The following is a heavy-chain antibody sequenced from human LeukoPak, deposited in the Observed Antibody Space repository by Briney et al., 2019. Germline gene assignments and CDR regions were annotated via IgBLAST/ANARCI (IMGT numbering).Heavy chain of an antibody. CDR3: ARNHYYGSGSLNYFDY. CDR1: GFTFSSYW. D-gene: IGHD3-10*01. J-gene: IGHJ4*02. Sequence: PGGSLRLSCAASGFTFSSYWMSWVRQAPGKGLEWVANINQDGSGKYYVDSVKGRFTISRDNAKNSLYLQMNSLRAEDTAVYYCARNHYYGSGSLNYFDYWGQGTLVTVSS. V-gene: IGHV3-7*01. CDR2: INQDGSGK.